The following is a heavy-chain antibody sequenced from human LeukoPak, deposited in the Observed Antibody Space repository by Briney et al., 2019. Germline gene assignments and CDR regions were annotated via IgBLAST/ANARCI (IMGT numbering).Heavy chain of an antibody. Sequence: SETLSLTCTVSGGSISTYYWSWIRQPPGTGLEWIGYVHYTGSTNYNPSLKSRVTISVDTSKNQFSLKLSSVTAADTALYYCARTIDSGASDYWGQGTLVTVSS. D-gene: IGHD6-19*01. CDR3: ARTIDSGASDY. CDR1: GGSISTYY. CDR2: VHYTGST. V-gene: IGHV4-59*01. J-gene: IGHJ4*02.